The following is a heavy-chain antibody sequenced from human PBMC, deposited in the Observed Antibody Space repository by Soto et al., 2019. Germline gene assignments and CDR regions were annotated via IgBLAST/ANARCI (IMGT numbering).Heavy chain of an antibody. D-gene: IGHD1-1*01. V-gene: IGHV1-18*01. Sequence: QVHLVQSGAEVKKPGASVKVSCKGSGYGFTTYGITWVRQAPGQGLEWMAWISAHNGNTNYAQKVQGRVTVTRDTSTSTAYMELRSLRDADTAVYYCARGRYGDYWGQGALVTVSS. CDR2: ISAHNGNT. J-gene: IGHJ4*02. CDR3: ARGRYGDY. CDR1: GYGFTTYG.